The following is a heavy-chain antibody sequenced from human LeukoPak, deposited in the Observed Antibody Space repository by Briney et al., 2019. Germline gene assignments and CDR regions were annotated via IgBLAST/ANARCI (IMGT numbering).Heavy chain of an antibody. CDR2: INPSGGST. V-gene: IGHV1-46*01. CDR3: ARYYYDSSGYYSFDY. CDR1: GYTFTSYY. D-gene: IGHD3-22*01. Sequence: GASVKVSCKASGYTFTSYYMHWVRQAPGQGLEWMGIINPSGGSTSYAQKFQGRVTMTRDMSTSTVYMELSSLRSEDTAVYYCARYYYDSSGYYSFDYWGQGTLVTVSS. J-gene: IGHJ4*02.